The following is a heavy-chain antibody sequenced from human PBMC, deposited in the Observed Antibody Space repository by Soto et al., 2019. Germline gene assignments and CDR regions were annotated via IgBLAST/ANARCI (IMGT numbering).Heavy chain of an antibody. D-gene: IGHD6-19*01. J-gene: IGHJ5*02. CDR2: IIPILGIA. CDR3: ARDIAVADNWFDP. CDR1: GGTFSSYT. Sequence: QVQLVQSGAEVKKPGSSVKVSCKASGGTFSSYTISWVRQAPGQGLEWMGRIIPILGIANYAQKFQGRVTITADKPTSTAYMELSSLRSEDTAVYYCARDIAVADNWFDPWGQGTLVTVSS. V-gene: IGHV1-69*08.